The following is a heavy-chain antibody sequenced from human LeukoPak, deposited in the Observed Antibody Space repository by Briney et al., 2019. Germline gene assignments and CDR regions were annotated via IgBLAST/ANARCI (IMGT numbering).Heavy chain of an antibody. J-gene: IGHJ4*02. D-gene: IGHD3-10*01. CDR2: IYPGDSDT. CDR3: ARRGSGSYYNSEAGDY. V-gene: IGHV5-51*01. CDR1: GYSFTSYW. Sequence: GESLKISCKGSGYSFTSYWIGWVRQMPGKGLEWMGIIYPGDSDTRYSPSFQGQVTISADKTISTDYLQWSSLKASDTAMYDCARRGSGSYYNSEAGDYWGKGTLVTVS.